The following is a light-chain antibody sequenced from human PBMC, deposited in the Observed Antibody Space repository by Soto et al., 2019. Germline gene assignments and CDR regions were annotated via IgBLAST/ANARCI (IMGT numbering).Light chain of an antibody. Sequence: QSVLTQPPSASGTPGQRVTISCSGSSSNIGINTVNWYQQLPGTAPKLLIYSSDQRPSGVPDRFSGSKAGTSASLAISGLQSEDEADYYCAAWDDSLNGPRFGGGTKVTVL. J-gene: IGLJ2*01. CDR2: SSD. CDR3: AAWDDSLNGPR. V-gene: IGLV1-44*01. CDR1: SSNIGINT.